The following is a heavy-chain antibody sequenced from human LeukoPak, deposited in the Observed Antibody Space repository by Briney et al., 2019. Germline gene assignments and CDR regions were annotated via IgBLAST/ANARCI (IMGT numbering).Heavy chain of an antibody. CDR3: ARDRGRYHMDV. J-gene: IGHJ6*03. V-gene: IGHV3-13*01. D-gene: IGHD6-25*01. CDR2: IGTAGDI. Sequence: GGSLRLSCAASGFTFSNYDMHWVRQATGKGLAWVSGIGTAGDIYYAGSVKGRFTISRENAKNSLYLQMNSLRAGDTAVYYCARDRGRYHMDVWGKGTTVTISS. CDR1: GFTFSNYD.